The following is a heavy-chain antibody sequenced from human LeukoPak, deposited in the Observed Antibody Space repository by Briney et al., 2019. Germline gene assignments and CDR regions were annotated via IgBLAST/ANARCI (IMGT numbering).Heavy chain of an antibody. D-gene: IGHD6-6*01. CDR1: GFTFSSYW. J-gene: IGHJ4*02. CDR3: ARESSLQLILFGY. V-gene: IGHV3-7*01. CDR2: IKQDGSEK. Sequence: PGGSLRLSCAASGFTFSSYWMSWVRQAPGKGLEWVANIKQDGSEKYYVDSVKGRFTISRDNAKNSLYLQMNSLRAEDTAVYYCARESSLQLILFGYWGQGTLVTVSS.